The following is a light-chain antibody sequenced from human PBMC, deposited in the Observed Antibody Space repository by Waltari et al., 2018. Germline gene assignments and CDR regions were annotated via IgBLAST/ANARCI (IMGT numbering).Light chain of an antibody. V-gene: IGKV4-1*01. Sequence: DIVMTQSPDSLAVSLGERATINCKSRQSVLYSSNNKNYLAWYQQKPEQPPKLLSHWASTRESRVPDRFSGSGSGTDFTLTISSLQAEDVAVYYCQQYYSTPWTFGQGTKVEIK. J-gene: IGKJ1*01. CDR1: QSVLYSSNNKNY. CDR3: QQYYSTPWT. CDR2: WAS.